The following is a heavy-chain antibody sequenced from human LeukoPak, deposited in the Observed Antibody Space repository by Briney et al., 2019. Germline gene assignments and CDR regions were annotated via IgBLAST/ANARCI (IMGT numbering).Heavy chain of an antibody. CDR2: IYSGGNT. CDR3: ARRAGEYSHPYDY. V-gene: IGHV3-23*05. J-gene: IGHJ4*02. Sequence: GGSLRLSCAASGFTFSSSAMSWVRQAPGKGLEWVSFIYSGGNTHYSDSVKGRFTISRDNSKNTLYLQMNSLRAEDTAVYYCARRAGEYSHPYDYWGQGTLVTVSS. D-gene: IGHD2/OR15-2a*01. CDR1: GFTFSSSA.